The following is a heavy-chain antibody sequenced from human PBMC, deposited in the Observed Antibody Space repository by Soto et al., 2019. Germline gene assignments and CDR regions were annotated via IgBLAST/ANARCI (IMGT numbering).Heavy chain of an antibody. D-gene: IGHD3-3*01. V-gene: IGHV4-39*01. J-gene: IGHJ6*02. CDR3: ARRGYDFWSGYPEASGYYYYGMDV. CDR1: GGSISSSSYY. Sequence: SETLSLTCTVSGGSISSSSYYWGWIRQPPGKGLEWIGSIYYSGSTYYNPSLKSRVTISVDTSKNQFSLKLSSVTAADTAVYYCARRGYDFWSGYPEASGYYYYGMDVWGQGTTVT. CDR2: IYYSGST.